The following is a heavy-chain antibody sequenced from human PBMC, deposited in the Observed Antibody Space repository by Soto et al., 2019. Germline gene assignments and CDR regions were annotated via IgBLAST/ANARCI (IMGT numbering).Heavy chain of an antibody. CDR1: GYSFNTYW. Sequence: GESLKISCKASGYSFNTYWIGWVRQLPGKGLEWMGIIYPDDSDTRYSPSFQGQVTISADKSFTTVYPQWNSLKASDTAIYYCARPGYYDSSGFFNFDHWGQGTLVTVSS. V-gene: IGHV5-51*01. J-gene: IGHJ4*02. D-gene: IGHD3-22*01. CDR3: ARPGYYDSSGFFNFDH. CDR2: IYPDDSDT.